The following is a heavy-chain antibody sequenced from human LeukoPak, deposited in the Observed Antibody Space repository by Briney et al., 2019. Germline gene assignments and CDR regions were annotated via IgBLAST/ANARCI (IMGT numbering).Heavy chain of an antibody. D-gene: IGHD3-9*01. V-gene: IGHV1-2*02. Sequence: ASVKVSCKASGGTFSSYAISWVRQAPGQGLEWMGWINPNSGGTNYAQKFQGRVTMTRDTSISTAYMELSRLRSDDTAVYYCARSIPVRYDILDPWGQGTLVTVSS. CDR1: GGTFSSYA. CDR2: INPNSGGT. J-gene: IGHJ5*02. CDR3: ARSIPVRYDILDP.